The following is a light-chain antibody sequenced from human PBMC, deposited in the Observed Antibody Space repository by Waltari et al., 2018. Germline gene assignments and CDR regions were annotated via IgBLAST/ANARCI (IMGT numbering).Light chain of an antibody. V-gene: IGLV2-11*01. J-gene: IGLJ3*02. CDR3: CSYAGSYTWV. CDR2: DVS. CDR1: SRDAGGFHN. Sequence: QSALTQPRSVSGSPVQSVTISCTGTSRDAGGFHNVSWYQQHPGKAPKLMIYDVSKRPSGVPDRFSGSKSGNTASLTISGLQAEDEADYYCCSYAGSYTWVFGGGTKLTVL.